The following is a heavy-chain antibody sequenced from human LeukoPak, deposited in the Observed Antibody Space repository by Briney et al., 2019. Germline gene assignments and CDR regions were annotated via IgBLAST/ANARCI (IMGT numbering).Heavy chain of an antibody. Sequence: PSETLSLTCTVSGGSISSYYWSWIRQPPGKGLEWIGYIYYSGDTNHNPSLKSRVTISVDTSQNQFSLRLNSMTAADTAVYYCARGRGPFWGQGTLVTVSS. CDR3: ARGRGPF. CDR2: IYYSGDT. CDR1: GGSISSYY. V-gene: IGHV4-59*01. D-gene: IGHD3-10*01. J-gene: IGHJ4*02.